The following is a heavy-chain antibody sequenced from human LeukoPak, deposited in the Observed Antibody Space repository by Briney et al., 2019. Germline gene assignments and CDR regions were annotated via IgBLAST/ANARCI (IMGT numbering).Heavy chain of an antibody. CDR1: GFTFSSYS. CDR2: ISSSSSTI. D-gene: IGHD3-22*01. V-gene: IGHV3-48*04. CDR3: ANEYYDSSGYLLFDY. J-gene: IGHJ4*02. Sequence: GGSLRLSCAASGFTFSSYSMDWVRQAPGKGLEWVSYISSSSSTIYYADSVKGRFTISRDNAKNSLYLQMNSLRAEDTAVYYCANEYYDSSGYLLFDYWGQGTLVTVSS.